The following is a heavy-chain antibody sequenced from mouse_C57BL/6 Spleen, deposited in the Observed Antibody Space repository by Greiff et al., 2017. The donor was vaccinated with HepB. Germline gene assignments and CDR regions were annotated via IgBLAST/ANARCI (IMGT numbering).Heavy chain of an antibody. CDR1: GYAFSSSW. CDR3: ARPTYGSSWYFDV. CDR2: IYPGDGDT. V-gene: IGHV1-82*01. J-gene: IGHJ1*03. D-gene: IGHD1-1*01. Sequence: VQLQQSGPELVKPGASVKISCKASGYAFSSSWMNWVKQRPGKGLEWIGRIYPGDGDTNYNGKFKGKATLTADKSSSTAYMQLSSLTSEDSAVYFCARPTYGSSWYFDVWGTGTTVTVSS.